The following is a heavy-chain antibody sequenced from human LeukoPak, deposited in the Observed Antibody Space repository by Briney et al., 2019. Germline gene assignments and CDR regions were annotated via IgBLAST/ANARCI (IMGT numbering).Heavy chain of an antibody. J-gene: IGHJ6*02. V-gene: IGHV4-31*03. Sequence: SETLSLTCTVSGGSISSGGYYWSWIRQHPGKGLEWIGYIYYSGSTYYNPSLKSRVTISVDTSKNQFSLKLSSVTAADTAVYYCARDGPPYNWNDQYYYYGMDVWGQGTTVTVSS. CDR3: ARDGPPYNWNDQYYYYGMDV. D-gene: IGHD1-1*01. CDR1: GGSISSGGYY. CDR2: IYYSGST.